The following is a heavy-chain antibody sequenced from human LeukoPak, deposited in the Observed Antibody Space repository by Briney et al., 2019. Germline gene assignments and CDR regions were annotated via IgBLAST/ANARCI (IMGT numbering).Heavy chain of an antibody. CDR3: AKGIGNPHYYYMDA. CDR1: GFTFSSYA. D-gene: IGHD1-14*01. CDR2: ISGSGGST. J-gene: IGHJ6*03. Sequence: GGSLRLSCAASGFTFSSYAMTWVRQAPGKGLECVSAISGSGGSTYYADSVKGRFTISRDNSKNTLYLQMNSLRAEDTAVYYCAKGIGNPHYYYMDAWGKGTTVTVSS. V-gene: IGHV3-23*01.